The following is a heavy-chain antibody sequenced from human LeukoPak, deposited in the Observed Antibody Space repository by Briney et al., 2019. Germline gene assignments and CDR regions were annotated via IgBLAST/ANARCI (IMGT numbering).Heavy chain of an antibody. J-gene: IGHJ4*02. CDR2: IKHSGST. CDR1: GGSFSGFY. D-gene: IGHD3-3*01. Sequence: PSETLSLTCAVYGGSFSGFYGSWIRQPPGKGLEWIGEIKHSGSTNYNPSLKSRVTISVDTSKNHFSLKLSSVTAADTAVYYCARQNEYRDFWSGYSYYFDYWGQGTLVTVSS. V-gene: IGHV4-34*01. CDR3: ARQNEYRDFWSGYSYYFDY.